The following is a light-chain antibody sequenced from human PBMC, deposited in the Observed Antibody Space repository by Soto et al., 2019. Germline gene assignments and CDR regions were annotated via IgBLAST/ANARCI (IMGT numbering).Light chain of an antibody. J-gene: IGKJ4*01. CDR2: GAS. Sequence: EIVMTQSPATLSVSPGERATLSCRASQSVSSNLAWYQQKPGQAPRLLIYGASSRATGIPDRSSGSGSGTDFTLTISRLEPEDFAVYYCQQYGSSPLTFGGGTKVDIK. V-gene: IGKV3-20*01. CDR3: QQYGSSPLT. CDR1: QSVSSN.